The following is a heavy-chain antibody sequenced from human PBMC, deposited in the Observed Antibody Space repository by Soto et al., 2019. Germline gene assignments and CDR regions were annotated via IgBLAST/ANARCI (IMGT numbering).Heavy chain of an antibody. J-gene: IGHJ3*02. V-gene: IGHV3-23*01. CDR1: GFTFSSYA. CDR3: ANPIYCSSTSCKGVVGAFDI. CDR2: ISGSGGST. Sequence: PGGSLRLSCAASGFTFSSYAMSWVRQAPGKGLEWVSAISGSGGSTYYADSVKGRFTISRDNSKNTLYLQMNSLRAEDTAVYCCANPIYCSSTSCKGVVGAFDIWGQGTMVTVSS. D-gene: IGHD2-2*01.